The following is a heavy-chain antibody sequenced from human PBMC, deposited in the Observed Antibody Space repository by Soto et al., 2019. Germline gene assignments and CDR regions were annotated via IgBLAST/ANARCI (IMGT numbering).Heavy chain of an antibody. V-gene: IGHV4-39*01. CDR2: IYYSGST. Sequence: SETLFLPCTVSGCSITIIRYYWGWIRLPPGKGLEWIGSIYYSGSTYYNPSLKSRVTISVDTSKNQFSLKLSSVTAADTAVYYCATQEVGGSYVYTFDPWGQGTLVTVS. CDR3: ATQEVGGSYVYTFDP. D-gene: IGHD1-26*01. CDR1: GCSITIIRYY. J-gene: IGHJ5*02.